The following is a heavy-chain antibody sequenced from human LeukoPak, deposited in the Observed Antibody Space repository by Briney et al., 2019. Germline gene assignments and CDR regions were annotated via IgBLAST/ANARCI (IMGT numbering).Heavy chain of an antibody. J-gene: IGHJ5*02. Sequence: SETLSLTCTVSSGSISTSNYYWGWVRQPPGKALEWIGNIFYSGSTYYSPSLKSRVTISLDTSRNQFSLKLNSVTAADTAVYYCARGVRLGGGTRLFRLDPWGQGTLVTVSS. CDR2: IFYSGST. V-gene: IGHV4-39*07. D-gene: IGHD3-10*01. CDR1: SGSISTSNYY. CDR3: ARGVRLGGGTRLFRLDP.